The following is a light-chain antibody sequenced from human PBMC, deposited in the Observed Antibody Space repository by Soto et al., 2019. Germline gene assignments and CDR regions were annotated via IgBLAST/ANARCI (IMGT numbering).Light chain of an antibody. Sequence: EIVLTQSPGTLSLSPGERATLSCRASQTVSSNYLAWYKQKPGQAPRLLIYDASSRATGIPDRFSGSGSGTDFTLTISRLEPEDFAMYYCQRYGSSPLTFGGGTKVEI. V-gene: IGKV3-20*01. CDR2: DAS. J-gene: IGKJ4*01. CDR1: QTVSSNY. CDR3: QRYGSSPLT.